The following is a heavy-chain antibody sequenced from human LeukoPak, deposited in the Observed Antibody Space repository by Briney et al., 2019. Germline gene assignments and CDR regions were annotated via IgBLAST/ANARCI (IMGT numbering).Heavy chain of an antibody. CDR2: IYYSGST. Sequence: SETLSLTCTVSGGSISSYYWSWIRQPPGKGLEWIGYIYYSGSTNYNPSLKSRVTISVDTSKNQFSLKLSSVTAADTAVYYCTRQFKDYYDSGGYYSWGQGTLVTVSS. D-gene: IGHD3-22*01. J-gene: IGHJ4*02. V-gene: IGHV4-59*08. CDR1: GGSISSYY. CDR3: TRQFKDYYDSGGYYS.